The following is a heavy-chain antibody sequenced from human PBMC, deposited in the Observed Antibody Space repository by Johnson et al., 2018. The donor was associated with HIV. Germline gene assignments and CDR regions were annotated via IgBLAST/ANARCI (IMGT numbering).Heavy chain of an antibody. CDR2: ISHDGINK. D-gene: IGHD3-22*01. J-gene: IGHJ3*02. V-gene: IGHV3-30-3*01. Sequence: QVQLVESGGGVVRPGGSLRLPCAASGFTFSSYDMHWVRQAPGKGLEWVTLISHDGINKYYADSVKGRFNISKDNSKSTLYVQMNRLTVDDTAVYYCAREGGAFYDSSGSLAFDIWGQGTMVTVSS. CDR3: AREGGAFYDSSGSLAFDI. CDR1: GFTFSSYD.